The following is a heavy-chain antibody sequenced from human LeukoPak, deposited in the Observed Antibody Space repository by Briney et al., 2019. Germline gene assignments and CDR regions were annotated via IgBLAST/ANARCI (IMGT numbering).Heavy chain of an antibody. D-gene: IGHD1-26*01. J-gene: IGHJ4*02. CDR1: GFTFSTYW. CDR2: ISRDGTTT. V-gene: IGHV3-74*01. Sequence: GGSLRLSCEASGFTFSTYWMHWVRQTPGKELVWVSRISRDGTTTTYADSVKGRFTISRDNAKNTLYLEMNSLRAEDTAVYFCARDGVGASHDYWGQGTLVTVSS. CDR3: ARDGVGASHDY.